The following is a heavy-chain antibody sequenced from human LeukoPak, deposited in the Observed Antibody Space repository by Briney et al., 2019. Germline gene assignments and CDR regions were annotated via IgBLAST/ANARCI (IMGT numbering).Heavy chain of an antibody. V-gene: IGHV4-31*03. D-gene: IGHD3-16*01. CDR2: IYYSGST. CDR1: GGSISSGGYY. Sequence: SETLSLTCTVSGGSISSGGYYWSWIRQHPGKGLEWIGYIYYSGSTYYNPSLKSRVTISVDTSKNQFSLKLSSVTAADTAVYYCARLDYLYYFDYWGQGTLVTVSS. CDR3: ARLDYLYYFDY. J-gene: IGHJ4*02.